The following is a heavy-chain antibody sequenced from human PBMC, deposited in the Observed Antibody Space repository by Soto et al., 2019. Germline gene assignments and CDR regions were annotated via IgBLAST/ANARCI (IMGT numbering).Heavy chain of an antibody. CDR3: ARLEPAADYY. CDR2: IYYSGST. J-gene: IGHJ4*02. Sequence: QLQLQESGPGLVKPSETLSLTCTVSGGSISSSSYYWGWIRHPPGKGLEWIGSIYYSGSTYYNPSLKSRVTISVDTSKNQSSLKLSSVTAADTAVYYCARLEPAADYYWGQGTLVTVSS. CDR1: GGSISSSSYY. D-gene: IGHD2-2*01. V-gene: IGHV4-39*01.